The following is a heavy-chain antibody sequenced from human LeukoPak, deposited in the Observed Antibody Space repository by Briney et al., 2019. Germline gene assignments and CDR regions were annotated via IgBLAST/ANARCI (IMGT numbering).Heavy chain of an antibody. D-gene: IGHD3-9*01. CDR1: GDTFSSYA. CDR3: ARGYFDWLPYFLDY. Sequence: GSVVKVSCKASGDTFSSYAISWVRQAPGQGLEWMGGIIPIFGTANYAQKFQGRVTITTDESTSTAYMELSSLRSEDTAVYYCARGYFDWLPYFLDYWGQGTLVTVSS. V-gene: IGHV1-69*05. J-gene: IGHJ4*02. CDR2: IIPIFGTA.